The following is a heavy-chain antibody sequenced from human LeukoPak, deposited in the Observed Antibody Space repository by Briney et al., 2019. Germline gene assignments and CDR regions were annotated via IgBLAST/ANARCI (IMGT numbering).Heavy chain of an antibody. CDR3: AELGITMIGGV. CDR1: GFTFGEYA. V-gene: IGHV3-48*03. CDR2: ISSSGSTI. Sequence: GGSLRLSCTVSGFTFGEYAMSWVRQAPGKGLEWVSYISSSGSTIYYADSVKGRFTISRDNAKNSLYLQMNSLRAEDTAVYYCAELGITMIGGVWGKGTTVTISS. J-gene: IGHJ6*04. D-gene: IGHD3-10*02.